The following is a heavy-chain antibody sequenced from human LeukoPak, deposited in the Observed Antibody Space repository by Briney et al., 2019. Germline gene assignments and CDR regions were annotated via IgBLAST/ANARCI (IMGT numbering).Heavy chain of an antibody. D-gene: IGHD3-10*02. Sequence: GGSLGLSCAASGFRFSSYDMRWVRQAPGKGLEWLSYISAGGITIDYADSVKGRFTISRDYAKNSLYLQMHNLRAEDTAVYYCAELGITMIGGVWGKGTTVTISS. V-gene: IGHV3-48*03. J-gene: IGHJ6*04. CDR1: GFRFSSYD. CDR3: AELGITMIGGV. CDR2: ISAGGITI.